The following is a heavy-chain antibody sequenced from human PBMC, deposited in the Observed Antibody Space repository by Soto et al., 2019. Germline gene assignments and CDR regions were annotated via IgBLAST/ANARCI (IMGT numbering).Heavy chain of an antibody. CDR3: ARGTVVVPAAISYYYYMDV. D-gene: IGHD2-2*01. Sequence: PGGSLRLSCAASGFTFSSYSMNWVRQAPGKGLEWVSYISSSSSTIYYADSVKGRFTISRDNAKNSLYLQMNSLGAEDTAVYYCARGTVVVPAAISYYYYMDVWGKGTTVTVSS. J-gene: IGHJ6*03. CDR2: ISSSSSTI. V-gene: IGHV3-48*01. CDR1: GFTFSSYS.